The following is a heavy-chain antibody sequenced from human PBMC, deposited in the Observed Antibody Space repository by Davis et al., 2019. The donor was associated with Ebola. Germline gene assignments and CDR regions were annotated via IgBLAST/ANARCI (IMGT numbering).Heavy chain of an antibody. CDR3: AKDRRGYNSAADY. Sequence: GESLKISCTTSGFTFSTYALSWVRQAPGKGLEWVASISGNGDRTVYADSVKGRFTISRDNSKNTLYLQMNSLRADDTAVYYCAKDRRGYNSAADYWGQGTLVTVSS. CDR1: GFTFSTYA. CDR2: ISGNGDRT. D-gene: IGHD5-24*01. J-gene: IGHJ4*02. V-gene: IGHV3-23*01.